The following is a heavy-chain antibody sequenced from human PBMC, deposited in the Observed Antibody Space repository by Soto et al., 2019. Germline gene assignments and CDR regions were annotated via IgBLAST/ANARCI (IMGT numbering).Heavy chain of an antibody. J-gene: IGHJ4*02. CDR2: ISGSGSTT. D-gene: IGHD4-4*01. CDR1: GLTFNGYG. CDR3: VTRSRGLQSSPPRLDS. Sequence: EVQLLESGGGLVQPGGSLRLSCAASGLTFNGYGMSWVRQAPGTGLEWVSAISGSGSTTYYADSVKGRFTISRDDSKNILFLQMNSLRAEDTAVYYCVTRSRGLQSSPPRLDSWGQGTLVTVSS. V-gene: IGHV3-23*01.